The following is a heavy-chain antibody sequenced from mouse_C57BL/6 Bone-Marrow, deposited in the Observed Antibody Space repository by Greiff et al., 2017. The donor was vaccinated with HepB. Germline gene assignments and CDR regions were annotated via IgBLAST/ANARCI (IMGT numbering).Heavy chain of an antibody. CDR1: GFTFTDYY. CDR2: IRNKANGYTT. CDR3: ARYGNYRDYFDY. D-gene: IGHD2-1*01. V-gene: IGHV7-3*01. Sequence: EVHLVESGGGLVQPGGSLSFSCAASGFTFTDYYMSWVRQLPGKALEWLGFIRNKANGYTTEYSVSVKGRFTISSDNSQSILYLQMNAQRAEDSATYYCARYGNYRDYFDYWGQGTTLTVSS. J-gene: IGHJ2*01.